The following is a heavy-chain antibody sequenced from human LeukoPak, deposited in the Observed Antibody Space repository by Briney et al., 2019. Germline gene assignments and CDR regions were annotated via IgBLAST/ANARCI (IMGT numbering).Heavy chain of an antibody. V-gene: IGHV4-59*01. Sequence: SETLSLTCTVSGGSISNYYWSWIRQPPGKGLEWIGYISYSGSTSYNPSLKSRVTISLVTSKNQFSLRLSSVTAADTAVYYCARGRFYYYGSSSYYGFDYWGQGTLVTVSS. J-gene: IGHJ4*02. CDR3: ARGRFYYYGSSSYYGFDY. CDR2: ISYSGST. CDR1: GGSISNYY. D-gene: IGHD3-22*01.